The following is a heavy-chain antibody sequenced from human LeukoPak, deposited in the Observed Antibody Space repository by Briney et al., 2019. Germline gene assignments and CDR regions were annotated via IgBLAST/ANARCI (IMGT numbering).Heavy chain of an antibody. V-gene: IGHV3-30*04. CDR1: GFTFSSYA. D-gene: IGHD3-10*01. CDR3: ASSSGSGSLSYAFDI. Sequence: GGSLRLSCAASGFTFSSYAMHWVRQAPGKGLEWVAVISYDGSNKYYADSVKGRFTISRDNSKNTLYLQMNSLRAEDTAVYYCASSSGSGSLSYAFDIWGQGTMVTVSS. J-gene: IGHJ3*02. CDR2: ISYDGSNK.